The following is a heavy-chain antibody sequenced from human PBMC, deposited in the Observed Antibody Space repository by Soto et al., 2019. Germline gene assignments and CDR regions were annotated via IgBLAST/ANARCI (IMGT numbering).Heavy chain of an antibody. CDR3: ATDRRGYSYARGH. J-gene: IGHJ4*02. D-gene: IGHD5-18*01. CDR1: GYTFTSYA. V-gene: IGHV1-3*01. CDR2: INAGNGKT. Sequence: ASVKVSCKASGYTFTSYAMHWVRQAPGQGLEWMGWINAGNGKTKYSQKFQGRVTMTEDTSTDTAYMELSSLRSEDTAVYYCATDRRGYSYARGHWGQGTLITVSS.